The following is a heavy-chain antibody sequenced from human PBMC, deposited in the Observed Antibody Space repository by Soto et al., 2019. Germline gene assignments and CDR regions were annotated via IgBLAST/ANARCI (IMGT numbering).Heavy chain of an antibody. V-gene: IGHV3-74*01. J-gene: IGHJ4*02. CDR2: INIDGSTT. CDR1: GFTLSRYW. Sequence: EVHLVECGGGLVQPGGSLRLPCAVSGFTLSRYWMHWVRQAPGKGLLWVSRINIDGSTTNYADSVEGRFTISRDNAKNTLYLQMNNLRGEDTAEYYCVRGTSNWYGIDYWAQGTFVTVS. D-gene: IGHD6-13*01. CDR3: VRGTSNWYGIDY.